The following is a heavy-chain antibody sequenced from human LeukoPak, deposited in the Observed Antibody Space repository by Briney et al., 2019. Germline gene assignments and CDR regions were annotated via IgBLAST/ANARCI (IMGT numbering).Heavy chain of an antibody. J-gene: IGHJ4*02. D-gene: IGHD1-1*01. Sequence: SETLSLTCTVSGYSISSGYYWGWVRHPPPKELEWIGSLYHSESTYSNPSLQSRFTISVDTSKNQFSLKLSSMIAADTAVYYCTRDSGYKFDFWGQGTLVMVSS. CDR1: GYSISSGYY. CDR3: TRDSGYKFDF. CDR2: LYHSEST. V-gene: IGHV4-38-2*02.